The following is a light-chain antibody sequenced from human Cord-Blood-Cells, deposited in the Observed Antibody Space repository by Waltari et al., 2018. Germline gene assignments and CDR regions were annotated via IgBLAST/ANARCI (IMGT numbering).Light chain of an antibody. CDR1: SSDVGSYNF. CDR2: EGS. V-gene: IGLV2-23*01. Sequence: QSALTQPASVSGSPGQSLTISCTGTSSDVGSYNFVSWYQQHPGKAPKLMIYEGSKRPSGVSNRFSGSKSGNTASLTISGLQAEDEADYYCCSYAGSSTLFGGGTKLTVL. J-gene: IGLJ3*02. CDR3: CSYAGSSTL.